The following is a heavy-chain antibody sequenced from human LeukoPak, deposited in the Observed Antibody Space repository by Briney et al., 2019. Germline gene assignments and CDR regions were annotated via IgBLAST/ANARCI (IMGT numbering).Heavy chain of an antibody. J-gene: IGHJ4*02. CDR2: IKTKADGETT. V-gene: IGHV3-15*01. CDR3: TTGTYYGSGRLDY. Sequence: GGSLRLSCAASGFTFSNAWMSWVRQAPGKGLEWIGRIKTKADGETTDYAAPVKGKFTISRDDSKSTLYVQMNGLKTEDTGVYYCTTGTYYGSGRLDYWGQGTLVTVSS. CDR1: GFTFSNAW. D-gene: IGHD3-10*01.